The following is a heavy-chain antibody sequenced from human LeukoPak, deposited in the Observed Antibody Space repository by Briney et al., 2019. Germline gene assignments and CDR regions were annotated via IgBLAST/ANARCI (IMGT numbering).Heavy chain of an antibody. V-gene: IGHV3-23*01. CDR2: ISGSGGNT. D-gene: IGHD2-8*01. Sequence: PGGSLRLSCAASGLTFISHAVSWVRQAPGKGLEWVSAISGSGGNTYYADSVKGRFTISRDNSKDTLYLQMNSLRVEDTAVYYCANNAWHWSQGTPVTVSS. J-gene: IGHJ1*01. CDR1: GLTFISHA. CDR3: ANNAWH.